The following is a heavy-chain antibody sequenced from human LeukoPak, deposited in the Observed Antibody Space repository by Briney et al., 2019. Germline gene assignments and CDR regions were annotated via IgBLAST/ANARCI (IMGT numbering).Heavy chain of an antibody. Sequence: GGSLRLSCTASGFTFSSHEMNWFRQAPAKGLEWVSYISSSGSTIYYADSVKGRFTISRDNAKESLYLQMNSLRAEDTAVYYCARSELGYNYYYMDVWGKGTTVTISS. CDR1: GFTFSSHE. D-gene: IGHD3-10*01. CDR2: ISSSGSTI. J-gene: IGHJ6*03. V-gene: IGHV3-48*03. CDR3: ARSELGYNYYYMDV.